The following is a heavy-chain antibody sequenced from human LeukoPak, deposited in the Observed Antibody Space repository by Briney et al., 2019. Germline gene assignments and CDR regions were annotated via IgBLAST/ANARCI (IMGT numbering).Heavy chain of an antibody. CDR3: VRDTIFGVVMTYYFDY. Sequence: ASVKVSCKASGYTFTSYYMHWVRQAPGQGLEWMGIINPRGGSTSYAQKFQGRVTTTRDTSTSTVYMELSSLRSEDTAVYYCVRDTIFGVVMTYYFDYWGQGTLVTVSS. V-gene: IGHV1-46*01. J-gene: IGHJ4*02. CDR2: INPRGGST. D-gene: IGHD3-3*01. CDR1: GYTFTSYY.